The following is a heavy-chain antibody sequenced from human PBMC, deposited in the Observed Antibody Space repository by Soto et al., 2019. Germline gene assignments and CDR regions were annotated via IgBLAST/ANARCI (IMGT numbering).Heavy chain of an antibody. D-gene: IGHD2-15*01. CDR1: GGSISSSSYY. J-gene: IGHJ6*02. V-gene: IGHV4-39*01. CDR2: IYYSGST. CDR3: ARPIPRWSYHYGMDV. Sequence: SETLSLTCTVSGGSISSSSYYWGWIRQPPVTGLEWIGSIYYSGSTYYNPPLKSRVTISVDTSKTQFSLKLSSVTAADTALYYCARPIPRWSYHYGMDVWGQGTPVTVS.